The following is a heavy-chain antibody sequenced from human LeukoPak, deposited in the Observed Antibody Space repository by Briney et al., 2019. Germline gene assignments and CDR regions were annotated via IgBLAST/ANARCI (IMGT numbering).Heavy chain of an antibody. CDR2: INHSGST. V-gene: IGHV4-39*07. J-gene: IGHJ4*02. CDR1: GGSISSSISY. D-gene: IGHD3-9*01. Sequence: SETLSLTCAVSGGSISSSISYWAWIRQPPGKGLEWIGEINHSGSTNYNPSLKSRVTISVDTSKNQFSLELSSVTAADTAVYYCARSHDERYFDHDWGQGNLVTVSP. CDR3: ARSHDERYFDHD.